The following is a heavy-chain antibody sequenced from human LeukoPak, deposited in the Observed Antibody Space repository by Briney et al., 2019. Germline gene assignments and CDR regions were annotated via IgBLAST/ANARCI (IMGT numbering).Heavy chain of an antibody. CDR2: ISSSSSTI. D-gene: IGHD2-15*01. V-gene: IGHV3-48*01. CDR3: ARAGPEYCSGGSCYSGRGYYFDY. CDR1: GFTFSSYS. Sequence: GGSLRLSCAASGFTFSSYSMNWVRQAPGKGLGWVSYISSSSSTIYYADSVKGRFTISRDNAKNSLYLQMNSLRAEDTAVYYCARAGPEYCSGGSCYSGRGYYFDYWGQGTLDTVSS. J-gene: IGHJ4*02.